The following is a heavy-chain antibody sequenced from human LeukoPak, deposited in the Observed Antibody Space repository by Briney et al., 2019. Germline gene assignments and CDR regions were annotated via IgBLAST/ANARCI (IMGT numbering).Heavy chain of an antibody. Sequence: PGGSLRLSCAASGFTFSSYAMSWVRQAPGKGLEWVSAISGSGGSTYYADSVKGRFTISRDNSKNTLYLQMNSLRAEDTAVYYCAKGPQLGSGYHPHSWGQGTLVTVSS. CDR1: GFTFSSYA. D-gene: IGHD3-22*01. J-gene: IGHJ4*02. CDR3: AKGPQLGSGYHPHS. V-gene: IGHV3-23*01. CDR2: ISGSGGST.